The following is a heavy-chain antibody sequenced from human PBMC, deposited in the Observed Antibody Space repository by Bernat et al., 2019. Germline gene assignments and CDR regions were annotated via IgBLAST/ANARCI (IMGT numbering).Heavy chain of an antibody. CDR2: IYYSGST. CDR1: GGSISSSSYY. V-gene: IGHV4-39*01. J-gene: IGHJ5*02. D-gene: IGHD3-3*01. CDR3: ARRRGAIFGVVTPSFDP. Sequence: QLQLQESGPGLVKPSETLSLTCTVSGGSISSSSYYWGWIRQPPGKGLEWIGSIYYSGSTYYNPSLKSRVTISVDTSKNQFSLKLSSVTAADTAVYYCARRRGAIFGVVTPSFDPWGQGTLVTVSS.